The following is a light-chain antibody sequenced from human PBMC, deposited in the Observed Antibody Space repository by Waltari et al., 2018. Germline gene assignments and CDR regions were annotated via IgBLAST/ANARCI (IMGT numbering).Light chain of an antibody. CDR2: DAS. J-gene: IGKJ5*01. CDR3: QQYKSFPIT. Sequence: IVLTQSPVTLSLSPGERATLSCRARQSVISSLAWYQQKPGQAPRLLIYDASNRATGIPARFSGSRSGTDFTLTINSLEPEDFATYYCQQYKSFPITFGQGTRLEMK. CDR1: QSVISS. V-gene: IGKV3-11*01.